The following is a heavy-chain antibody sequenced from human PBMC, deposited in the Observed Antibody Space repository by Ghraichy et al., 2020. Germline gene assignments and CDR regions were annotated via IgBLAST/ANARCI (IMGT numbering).Heavy chain of an antibody. V-gene: IGHV4-30-2*01. Sequence: SETLSLTCAVSGGSISSGGYSWSWIRQPPGKGLEWIGYIYHSGSTYYNPSLKSRVTISVYRSKNQFSLKLSSVTAADTAVYYCARLYGSGSHLDYWGQGTLVTVSS. CDR1: GGSISSGGYS. D-gene: IGHD3-10*01. CDR3: ARLYGSGSHLDY. J-gene: IGHJ4*02. CDR2: IYHSGST.